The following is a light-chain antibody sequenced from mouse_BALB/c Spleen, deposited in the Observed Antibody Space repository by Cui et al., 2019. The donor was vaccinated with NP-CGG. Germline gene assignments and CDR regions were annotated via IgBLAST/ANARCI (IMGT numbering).Light chain of an antibody. CDR3: ALWYSNHWV. J-gene: IGLJ1*01. Sequence: QAVVTQESALTTSPGETVTLTCRSSTGAVSTSNYANWVQEKPDHLFTGLIGGTNNRAPGVPARFSGSLIGGKAALTIKGAQTEDEAIYFCALWYSNHWVFGGGTKLTVL. V-gene: IGLV1*01. CDR1: TGAVSTSNY. CDR2: GTN.